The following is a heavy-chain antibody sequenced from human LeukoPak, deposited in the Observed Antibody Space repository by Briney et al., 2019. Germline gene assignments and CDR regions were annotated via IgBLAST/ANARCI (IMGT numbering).Heavy chain of an antibody. D-gene: IGHD2-15*01. V-gene: IGHV4-59*01. Sequence: PSETLSLTCTVSGGSINSYYWSWIRQPPGKGLEWIGYIYYSGSTNYNPSLKSRVTISVDTSKNQFSLKLSSVTAADTAVYYCARGGDIVVVVAATSTYLYNWFDPWGQGTLVTVSS. CDR3: ARGGDIVVVVAATSTYLYNWFDP. CDR1: GGSINSYY. J-gene: IGHJ5*02. CDR2: IYYSGST.